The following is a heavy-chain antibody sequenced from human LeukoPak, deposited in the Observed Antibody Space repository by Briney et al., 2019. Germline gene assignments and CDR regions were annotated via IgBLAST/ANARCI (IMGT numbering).Heavy chain of an antibody. V-gene: IGHV3-33*01. J-gene: IGHJ4*02. D-gene: IGHD3-3*01. CDR1: GFTMKNFG. CDR3: VRGADMNYNFENSFYFDS. CDR2: IWYDGSQR. Sequence: GGSLRLSCAVSGFTMKNFGMHWVRQAPGKGLEWVAVIWYDGSQRHYIDSVKGRFAISRENSMNTLSLEMNGLRVEDTAVYYWVRGADMNYNFENSFYFDSWGQGALVIVSS.